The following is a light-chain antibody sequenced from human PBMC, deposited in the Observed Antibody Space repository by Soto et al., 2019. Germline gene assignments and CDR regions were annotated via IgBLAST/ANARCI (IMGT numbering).Light chain of an antibody. J-gene: IGKJ2*01. CDR3: QQYDNWPHT. V-gene: IGKV3-15*01. Sequence: EIVMTQSPATLSVSPGERATLSCRASQSVSSNLAWYQHKPGQAPRLLIYGASTRATGIPARFSGSGSGTEFTLTISSLQSEDSAAFYCQQYDNWPHTFGQGTKLEIK. CDR2: GAS. CDR1: QSVSSN.